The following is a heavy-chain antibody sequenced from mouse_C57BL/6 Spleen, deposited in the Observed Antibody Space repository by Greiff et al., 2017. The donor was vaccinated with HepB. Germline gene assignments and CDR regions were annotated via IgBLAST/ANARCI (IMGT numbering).Heavy chain of an antibody. V-gene: IGHV5-4*01. CDR3: AREACGTVAY. J-gene: IGHJ3*01. CDR1: GFTFSSDA. Sequence: DVQLVESGGGLVKPGGSLKLSCAVSGFTFSSDAMSWVRQTPEKKLEWVATISDGGSYNYYPDNVKGRFTIPRNNAKNNLYLQMSHLTSEDTTMYYCAREACGTVAYWGQGTLVTVSA. D-gene: IGHD3-3*01. CDR2: ISDGGSYN.